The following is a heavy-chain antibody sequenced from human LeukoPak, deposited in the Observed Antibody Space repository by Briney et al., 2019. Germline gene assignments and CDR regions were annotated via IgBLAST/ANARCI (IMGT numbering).Heavy chain of an antibody. V-gene: IGHV5-51*01. J-gene: IGHJ3*02. D-gene: IGHD4-23*01. CDR1: GYSFTSYW. Sequence: GESLKISCEGSGYSFTSYWIGWVRPMPGKGLEWRGIIYPGDSDTRYSPSFQGQVTISADKSISTAYLQWSSLKASDTAMYYCARQRGNSAYGAFDIWGQGTMVTVSS. CDR3: ARQRGNSAYGAFDI. CDR2: IYPGDSDT.